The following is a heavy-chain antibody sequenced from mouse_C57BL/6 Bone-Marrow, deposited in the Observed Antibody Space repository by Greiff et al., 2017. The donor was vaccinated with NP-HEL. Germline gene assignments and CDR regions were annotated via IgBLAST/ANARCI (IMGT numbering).Heavy chain of an antibody. CDR2: IWSGGST. CDR3: ARGDYYGSSYRNYAMDY. D-gene: IGHD1-1*01. Sequence: QVQLKESGPGLVQPSQSLSITCTVSGFSLTSYGVHWVRQSPGKGLEWLGVIWSGGSTDYNAAFISRLSISKDNSKSQVFFKMNSLQADDTAIYYWARGDYYGSSYRNYAMDYWGQGTSVTVSS. V-gene: IGHV2-2*01. J-gene: IGHJ4*01. CDR1: GFSLTSYG.